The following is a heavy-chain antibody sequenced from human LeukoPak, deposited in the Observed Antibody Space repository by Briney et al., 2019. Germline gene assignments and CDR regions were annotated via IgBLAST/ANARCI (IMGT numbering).Heavy chain of an antibody. CDR3: ARNDVRSSGSGG. Sequence: ASVKVSCKASGYTFTGYYMHWVRQAPGQGLEWVGRINPNSGGTNYAQKFQGRVTMTRDTSISTAYMELSRLRSDDTAVYYCARNDVRSSGSGGWGQGTLVTVSS. CDR1: GYTFTGYY. J-gene: IGHJ4*02. V-gene: IGHV1-2*06. CDR2: INPNSGGT. D-gene: IGHD6-19*01.